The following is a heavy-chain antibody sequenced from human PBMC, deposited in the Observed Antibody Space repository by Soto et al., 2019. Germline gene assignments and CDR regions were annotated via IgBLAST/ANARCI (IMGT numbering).Heavy chain of an antibody. V-gene: IGHV3-21*02. CDR1: GFTFGSFT. CDR3: ARDGLTFGGD. J-gene: IGHJ4*02. Sequence: EVQLVEAGGGLVKPGESLTLSCAASGFTFGSFTLNWVRQAPGKGLEWVSSISSSSAYIYYAESVKGRFTISRDNAKSTLYLQMNSLRLDDTAVYFCARDGLTFGGDWGQGNLVAVSS. D-gene: IGHD3-16*01. CDR2: ISSSSAYI.